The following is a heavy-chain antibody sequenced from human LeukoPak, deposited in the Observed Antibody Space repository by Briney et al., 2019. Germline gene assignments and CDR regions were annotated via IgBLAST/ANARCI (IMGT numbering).Heavy chain of an antibody. V-gene: IGHV4-59*08. CDR2: IYYSGST. J-gene: IGHJ4*02. CDR3: ARYGSSGNLDY. CDR1: GGSISGYY. D-gene: IGHD3-10*01. Sequence: SETLSLTCTASGGSISGYYWSWIRQPPGKGLEWIGYIYYSGSTSYNPSLKSRVTISVDTSKNQFSLKLSSAAAADTAVYYCARYGSSGNLDYWGQGTLVTVSS.